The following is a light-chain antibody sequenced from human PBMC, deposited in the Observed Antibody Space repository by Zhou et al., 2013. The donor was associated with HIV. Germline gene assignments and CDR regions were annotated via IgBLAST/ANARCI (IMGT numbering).Light chain of an antibody. J-gene: IGKJ1*01. CDR2: GAS. Sequence: ETVLTQSPGTLSLSPGERATLSCRASQSVSGSYLAWYHQKPGQAPRLLIYGASRRATGIPDRFSGSGSGTDFTLTISRLEPEDFVVYYCLQYGTSPWTFGQGTNVEV. V-gene: IGKV3-20*01. CDR3: LQYGTSPWT. CDR1: QSVSGSY.